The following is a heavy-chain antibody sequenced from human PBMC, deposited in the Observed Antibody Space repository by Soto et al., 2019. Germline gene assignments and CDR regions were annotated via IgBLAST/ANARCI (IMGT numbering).Heavy chain of an antibody. V-gene: IGHV1-69*01. Sequence: QVQLVQSGAEVRKPGSSVKVSCKISGGTFTNYVISWLRQAPGQGLEWMGGLIPIFGAANLAQKFQGRVTITADESAGTVNMEWSSLTSEDAAVYYCARGRSSPNFDPWGQGTLVTVSS. D-gene: IGHD6-6*01. J-gene: IGHJ5*02. CDR1: GGTFTNYV. CDR2: LIPIFGAA. CDR3: ARGRSSPNFDP.